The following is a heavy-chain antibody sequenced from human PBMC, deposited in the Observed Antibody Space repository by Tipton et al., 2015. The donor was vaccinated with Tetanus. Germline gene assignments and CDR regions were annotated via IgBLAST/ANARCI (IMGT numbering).Heavy chain of an antibody. Sequence: TLSLTCTVSGGSIRSGGYYWTWIRQHPERGLEWIGYIYYTGNTYYNPSLKSRVTISVDTSKNQFSLKLTSLTAADTAVYYCARGGGNTMFRGGEFVHSYYYQGMDVWGQGTTVTVSS. CDR3: ARGGGNTMFRGGEFVHSYYYQGMDV. CDR1: GGSIRSGGYY. CDR2: IYYTGNT. V-gene: IGHV4-31*03. D-gene: IGHD3-10*01. J-gene: IGHJ6*02.